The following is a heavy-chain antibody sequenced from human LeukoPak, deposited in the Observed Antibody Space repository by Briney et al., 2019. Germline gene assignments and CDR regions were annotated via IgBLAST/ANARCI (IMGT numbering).Heavy chain of an antibody. V-gene: IGHV4-4*07. D-gene: IGHD3-22*01. CDR2: SPTTGNT. Sequence: PSETLSLTCSVSGGSISSYYWSWIRQPAGKGLEWIGRSPTTGNTNYNPSLKSRVTMSVDTSKNQFSLRLTSVTAADTAVYYCVRGIYYDSGRNCFDPWGQGTLVTVSS. CDR3: VRGIYYDSGRNCFDP. J-gene: IGHJ5*02. CDR1: GGSISSYY.